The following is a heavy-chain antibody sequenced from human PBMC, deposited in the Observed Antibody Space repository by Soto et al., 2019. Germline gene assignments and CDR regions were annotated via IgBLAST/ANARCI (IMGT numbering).Heavy chain of an antibody. CDR3: AKERSSATYYIDS. CDR1: GFTVSSNY. Sequence: GGSLRLSWAASGFTVSSNYMSWVRQAPGKGLEWVSVIYSGGSTYYADSVKGRFSISRDSSKNTLYLQMNSLRSEDTAVYYCAKERSSATYYIDSWGQGTLVTVSS. J-gene: IGHJ4*02. D-gene: IGHD3-10*01. CDR2: IYSGGST. V-gene: IGHV3-66*01.